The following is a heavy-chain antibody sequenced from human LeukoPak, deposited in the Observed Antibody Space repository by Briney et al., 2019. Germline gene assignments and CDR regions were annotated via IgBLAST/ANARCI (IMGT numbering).Heavy chain of an antibody. CDR3: ARALPGRYCSGGSCSSNFDY. V-gene: IGHV4-34*01. J-gene: IGHJ4*02. CDR2: INHSGST. CDR1: GGSFSGYY. Sequence: SETLSLTCAVYGGSFSGYYWSWIRQPPGKGLEWIGEINHSGSTNYNPSLKSRVTISVDTSKNQFSLKLSSVTAADTAVYYCARALPGRYCSGGSCSSNFDYWGQGTLVTVSS. D-gene: IGHD2-15*01.